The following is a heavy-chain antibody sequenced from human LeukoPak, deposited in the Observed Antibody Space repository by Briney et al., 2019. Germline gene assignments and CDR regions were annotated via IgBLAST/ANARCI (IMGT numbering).Heavy chain of an antibody. CDR2: ISWDGGST. D-gene: IGHD4-17*01. V-gene: IGHV3-43D*03. Sequence: PGGCLRLSCAASGFTFDDYAMHWVRQAPGKGLEWVSLISWDGGSTYYADSVKGRFTISRDNSKNSLNLQMNSLRAEDTALYYCAKAYDYGDYYYGMDVWGQGTTVTVSS. CDR3: AKAYDYGDYYYGMDV. CDR1: GFTFDDYA. J-gene: IGHJ6*02.